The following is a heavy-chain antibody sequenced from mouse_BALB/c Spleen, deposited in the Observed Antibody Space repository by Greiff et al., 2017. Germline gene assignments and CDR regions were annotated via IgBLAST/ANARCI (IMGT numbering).Heavy chain of an antibody. V-gene: IGHV1S5*01. CDR3: TRGYYGSSGSV. Sequence: QVQLQQPGAELVKPGASVKLSCKASGYTFTSYWMHWVKQRPGQGLEWIGNIYPGSGSTNYDEKFKSKATLTVDTSSSTAYMQLSSLTSEDSAVYYCTRGYYGSSGSVWGAGTTVTVSS. CDR2: IYPGSGST. D-gene: IGHD1-1*01. CDR1: GYTFTSYW. J-gene: IGHJ1*01.